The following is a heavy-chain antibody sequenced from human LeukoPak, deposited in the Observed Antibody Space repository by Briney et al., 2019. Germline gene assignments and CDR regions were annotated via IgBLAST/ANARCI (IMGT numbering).Heavy chain of an antibody. CDR1: GLTVSRKF. J-gene: IGHJ1*01. CDR3: ASCGDDCDPRETAWVDFLH. D-gene: IGHD2-21*02. V-gene: IGHV3-66*01. CDR2: IYDDGST. Sequence: GGSLRLSCAASGLTVSRKFMNWVRQAPGKGLEWVSGIYDDGSTFYADSVKGRFSISRDSSRNTLSLQMSSLRAEDTAVYFCASCGDDCDPRETAWVDFLHWGQGTLVTVSS.